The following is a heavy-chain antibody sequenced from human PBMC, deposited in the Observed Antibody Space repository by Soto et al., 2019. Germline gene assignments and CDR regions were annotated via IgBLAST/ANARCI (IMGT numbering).Heavy chain of an antibody. J-gene: IGHJ4*02. CDR2: IYGGGTT. D-gene: IGHD6-19*01. V-gene: IGHV3-53*01. CDR1: GFAVSSKY. Sequence: EVQLVESGGGLIQPGGSLRLSCAASGFAVSSKYMTWVRQAPGKGLEWVSVIYGGGTTYYADSVKGRFTISRDTSKNTVYLQMNSLSAEDTAVYYCVQTTGWPGFDFWGQGTLVTVSS. CDR3: VQTTGWPGFDF.